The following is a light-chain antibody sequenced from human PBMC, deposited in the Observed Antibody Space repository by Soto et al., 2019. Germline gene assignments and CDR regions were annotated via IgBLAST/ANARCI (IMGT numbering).Light chain of an antibody. Sequence: EVVLTQSPGTLSLSPGERATLSCRASPSVSSYLAWYQQKPGQAPRLLIYDASNRATGIPARFSGSGSGTDFTLTISSLEPEDFAVYYCQQRSNWPPITFGQGTRLEIK. J-gene: IGKJ5*01. CDR2: DAS. CDR3: QQRSNWPPIT. V-gene: IGKV3-11*01. CDR1: PSVSSY.